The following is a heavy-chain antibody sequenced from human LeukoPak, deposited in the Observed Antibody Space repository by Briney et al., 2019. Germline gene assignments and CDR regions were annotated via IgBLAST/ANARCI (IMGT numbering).Heavy chain of an antibody. V-gene: IGHV4-59*01. CDR3: ARAASQWELQADDAFDI. CDR2: IYYSGST. J-gene: IGHJ3*02. CDR1: GGSISGYY. D-gene: IGHD1-26*01. Sequence: SETLSLTCTVSGGSISGYYWSWIRQPPGKGLEWIGYIYYSGSTNYNPSLKSRVTISVDTSKNQFSLKLSSVTAADTAVYYCARAASQWELQADDAFDIWGQGTMVTVSS.